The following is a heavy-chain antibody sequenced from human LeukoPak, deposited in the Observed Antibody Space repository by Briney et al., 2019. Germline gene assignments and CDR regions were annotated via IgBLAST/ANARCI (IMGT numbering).Heavy chain of an antibody. V-gene: IGHV3-53*01. J-gene: IGHJ4*02. Sequence: GGSLRLSCAASGFTVSSNYMSWVRQAPGKGLERVSVIYSGGSTYYADSVKGRFTISRDNSKNTLYLQMNSLRAEDTAVYYCASLYSSGWYSNYWGQGTLVTVSS. CDR2: IYSGGST. D-gene: IGHD6-19*01. CDR3: ASLYSSGWYSNY. CDR1: GFTVSSNY.